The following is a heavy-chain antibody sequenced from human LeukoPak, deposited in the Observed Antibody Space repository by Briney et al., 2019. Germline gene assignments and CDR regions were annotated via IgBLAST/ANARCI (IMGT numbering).Heavy chain of an antibody. CDR3: ARGGYDFWSGYSENPLDY. D-gene: IGHD3-3*01. J-gene: IGHJ4*02. V-gene: IGHV3-21*01. CDR1: GFTFSSYS. Sequence: GGSLRLSCAASGFTFSSYSMNWVRQAPGKGLEWVSSISSSSSYIYYADSVKGRFTISRDNAKNSLYLQMNSLRAEDTAVCYCARGGYDFWSGYSENPLDYWGQGTLVTVSS. CDR2: ISSSSSYI.